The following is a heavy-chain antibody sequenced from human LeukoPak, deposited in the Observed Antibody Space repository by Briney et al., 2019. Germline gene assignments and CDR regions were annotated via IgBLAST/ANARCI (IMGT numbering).Heavy chain of an antibody. J-gene: IGHJ4*02. V-gene: IGHV4-61*02. CDR3: ARDGSTQFDY. Sequence: SQTLSLXCTVSGGSISSGSYYWSWSRQPAGKGLEWIGRIYTSGSTNYNPSLKSRVTISVDTSKNQFSLKLSSVTAADTAVYYCARDGSTQFDYWGQGTLVTVSS. CDR2: IYTSGST. D-gene: IGHD1-1*01. CDR1: GGSISSGSYY.